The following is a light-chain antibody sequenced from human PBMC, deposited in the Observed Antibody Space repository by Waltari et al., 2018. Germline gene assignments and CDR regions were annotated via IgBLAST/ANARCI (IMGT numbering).Light chain of an antibody. CDR1: QSILHTNGNTF. Sequence: IVMTQSPLSLPVTPGEPASISCRSSQSILHTNGNTFLSWYLQKPGQSTQLLIYLGSNRASGVPDRFSGSGSGTDFTLKISRVEAEDVGLYYCMQALQSPLSFGQGTKLEIK. J-gene: IGKJ2*03. CDR3: MQALQSPLS. V-gene: IGKV2-28*01. CDR2: LGS.